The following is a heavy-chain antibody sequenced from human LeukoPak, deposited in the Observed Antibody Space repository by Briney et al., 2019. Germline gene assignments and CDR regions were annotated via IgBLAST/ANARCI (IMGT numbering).Heavy chain of an antibody. CDR1: GFTFSSYA. D-gene: IGHD3-22*01. CDR2: ISYDGSNK. J-gene: IGHJ4*02. V-gene: IGHV3-30*01. Sequence: PGRSLRLSCAASGFTFSSYAMHWVRQAPGKGLEWVAVISYDGSNKYYADSVKGRFTISRDNSKNTLYLQMNSLRAEDTAVYYCARDHGYYDSSGYPAYWGQGTLVTVSS. CDR3: ARDHGYYDSSGYPAY.